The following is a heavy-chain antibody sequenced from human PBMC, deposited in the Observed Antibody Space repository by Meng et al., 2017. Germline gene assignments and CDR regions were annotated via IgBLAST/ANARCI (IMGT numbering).Heavy chain of an antibody. Sequence: QVQPVQSGAEVKKPGASVKVSCKASGYTFTSYAMHWVRQAPGQRLEWMGWINAGNGNTKYSQKFQGRVTITRDTSASTAYMELSSLRSEDTAVYYCARTPLRYCSGGSCYYFDYWGQGTLVSVSS. D-gene: IGHD2-15*01. V-gene: IGHV1-3*01. CDR3: ARTPLRYCSGGSCYYFDY. CDR1: GYTFTSYA. J-gene: IGHJ4*02. CDR2: INAGNGNT.